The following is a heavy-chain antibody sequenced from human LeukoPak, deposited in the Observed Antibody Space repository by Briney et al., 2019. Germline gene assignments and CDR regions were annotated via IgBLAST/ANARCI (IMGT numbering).Heavy chain of an antibody. CDR1: GYSFTSYW. CDR2: IYPGDSDT. V-gene: IGHV5-51*01. CDR3: ARHFLDRHYYYGMDV. Sequence: GESLKISCKGSGYSFTSYWIGWVRQMPGKGLEWMGIIYPGDSDTRYSPSFQGQVTISADKSISTAYLQWSSLKASDTAMYYCARHFLDRHYYYGMDVWGQGTTVTVSS. J-gene: IGHJ6*02.